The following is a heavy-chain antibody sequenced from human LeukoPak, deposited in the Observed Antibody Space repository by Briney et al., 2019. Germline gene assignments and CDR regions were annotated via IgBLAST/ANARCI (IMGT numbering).Heavy chain of an antibody. Sequence: PGGSLRLSCAASGFTFSVAWMSWVRQAPGKGLEWVGHIKSKTDGGTTDYAAPVKGRFTIPRDDSQNTLYLQMNSLETEDTGVYYCTTDRCSSGNCYYYYYYYMDVWGKGTTVTVSS. CDR2: IKSKTDGGTT. CDR3: TTDRCSSGNCYYYYYYYMDV. J-gene: IGHJ6*03. V-gene: IGHV3-15*01. D-gene: IGHD2-15*01. CDR1: GFTFSVAW.